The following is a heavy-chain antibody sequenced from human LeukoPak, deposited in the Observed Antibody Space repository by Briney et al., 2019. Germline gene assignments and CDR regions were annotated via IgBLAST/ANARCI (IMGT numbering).Heavy chain of an antibody. CDR1: GGSISSCY. CDR3: ARLLRYCSSTSCYYYYYGMDV. Sequence: PSETLSLTCTVSGGSISSCYWSWIRQPPGKGLEWIGYIYYSGSTNYNPSLKSRVTISVDTSKNQFSLKLSSVTAADTAVYYCARLLRYCSSTSCYYYYYGMDVWGQGTTVTVSS. D-gene: IGHD2-2*01. CDR2: IYYSGST. J-gene: IGHJ6*02. V-gene: IGHV4-59*08.